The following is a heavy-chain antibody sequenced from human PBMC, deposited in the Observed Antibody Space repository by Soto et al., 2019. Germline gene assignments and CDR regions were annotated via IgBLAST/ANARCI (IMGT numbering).Heavy chain of an antibody. Sequence: SETLSLTCPVYGGSFSCYYWIWIRQPPGKGLEWIGEINHGGSTNYNPSLKSRVTISVDTSKNQFSLKLSSVTAADTAVYYCARTRTYDFWSGYIRSGYYFDYWGQGTLVTVSS. CDR2: INHGGST. V-gene: IGHV4-34*01. CDR3: ARTRTYDFWSGYIRSGYYFDY. CDR1: GGSFSCYY. D-gene: IGHD3-3*01. J-gene: IGHJ4*02.